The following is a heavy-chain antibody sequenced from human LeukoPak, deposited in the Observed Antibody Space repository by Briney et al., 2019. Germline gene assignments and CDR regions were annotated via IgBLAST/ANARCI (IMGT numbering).Heavy chain of an antibody. D-gene: IGHD3-9*01. Sequence: PEILSLTRAVCVGSISSYYWSWTRQHPGKGLAWIGDIYYSRSTNYYTYLKSRVTISVDTSKNQFSLKLSSVTAADTAVYYCARSEEDYDILTGYYLASGMDVWGKGTTVTVSS. J-gene: IGHJ6*04. CDR3: ARSEEDYDILTGYYLASGMDV. CDR1: VGSISSYY. CDR2: IYYSRST. V-gene: IGHV4-59*01.